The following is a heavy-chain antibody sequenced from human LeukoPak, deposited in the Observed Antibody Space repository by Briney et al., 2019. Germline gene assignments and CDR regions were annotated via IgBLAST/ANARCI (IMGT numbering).Heavy chain of an antibody. CDR1: GGTFSSYT. V-gene: IGHV1-69*04. J-gene: IGHJ6*02. CDR3: ARDTAGYNWSPRPYYYYGMDV. CDR2: INPILGIA. D-gene: IGHD1-20*01. Sequence: SVKVSCKASGGTFSSYTISWVRQAPGQGLEWMEGINPILGIANNAQKFQGRVTITADKSTSTAYKELSSLRSEDTAVYYCARDTAGYNWSPRPYYYYGMDVSGQGTTVTVSS.